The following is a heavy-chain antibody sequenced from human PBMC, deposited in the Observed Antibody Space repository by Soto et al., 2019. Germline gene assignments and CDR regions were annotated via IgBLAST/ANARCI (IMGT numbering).Heavy chain of an antibody. J-gene: IGHJ4*02. V-gene: IGHV3-30-3*01. CDR3: ARSYDFWSGTYDY. Sequence: GGSLRPSCAASGFTFSSYAMHWVRQAPGKGLEWVAVISYDGSNKYYADSVKGRFTISGDNSKNTLYLQMNSLRAEDTAVYYCARSYDFWSGTYDYWGQGTLVTVSS. CDR2: ISYDGSNK. D-gene: IGHD3-3*01. CDR1: GFTFSSYA.